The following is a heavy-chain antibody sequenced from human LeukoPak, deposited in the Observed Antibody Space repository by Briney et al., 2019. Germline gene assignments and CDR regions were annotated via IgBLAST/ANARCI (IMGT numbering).Heavy chain of an antibody. CDR3: AKELSQLLFH. Sequence: GGTLRLSCVASGFTFSSYGMSWVRQAPGKGLEWVSAISGSGGSTYYADSVKGRFTISRDNSKNTLYLQMNSLRAEDTAVYYCAKELSQLLFHWGQGTLVTVSS. J-gene: IGHJ4*02. V-gene: IGHV3-23*01. D-gene: IGHD2-2*01. CDR1: GFTFSSYG. CDR2: ISGSGGST.